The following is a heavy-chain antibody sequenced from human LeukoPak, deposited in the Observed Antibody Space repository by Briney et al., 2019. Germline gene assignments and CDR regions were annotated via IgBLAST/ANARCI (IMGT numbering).Heavy chain of an antibody. CDR2: IYYSGST. J-gene: IGHJ4*02. CDR3: VRVGSGCFDY. Sequence: SETLSLTCTVSGVSIRSYYWSWIRQPPGKGLEWIGYIYYSGSTNYNPSLKSRVTISIDTSKNQFSLRLSSVTAADTAVYYCVRVGSGCFDYWGQGALVTVSS. V-gene: IGHV4-59*01. CDR1: GVSIRSYY. D-gene: IGHD6-19*01.